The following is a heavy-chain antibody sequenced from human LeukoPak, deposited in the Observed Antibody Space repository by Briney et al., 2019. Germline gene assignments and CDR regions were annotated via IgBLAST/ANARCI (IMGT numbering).Heavy chain of an antibody. CDR3: ARWGRHNRVFL. V-gene: IGHV4-61*02. D-gene: IGHD3-16*01. J-gene: IGHJ4*02. Sequence: SETLSLTCTVSGDSIRSGNFYWTWIRQPAGKGLEWIGRIYTGGNTNYNPSLQSRVAISMDTSKNQFSLNLISVTAADTAVYYCARWGRHNRVFLWGQGTLVAVSS. CDR2: IYTGGNT. CDR1: GDSIRSGNFY.